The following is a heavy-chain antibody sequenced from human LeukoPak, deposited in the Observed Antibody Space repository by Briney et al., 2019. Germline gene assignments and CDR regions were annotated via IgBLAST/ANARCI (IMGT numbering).Heavy chain of an antibody. J-gene: IGHJ4*02. Sequence: TGGSLRLSCAASGFMFSSNWMSWVRLAPGKGLEWVANIKEDGTETYYVDSVKGRFTISRDNAKNSLYLQMDSLRAEDTAMYYCARRRGMGSLDYWGQGTLVTASS. CDR1: GFMFSSNW. CDR3: ARRRGMGSLDY. D-gene: IGHD2-8*01. CDR2: IKEDGTET. V-gene: IGHV3-7*03.